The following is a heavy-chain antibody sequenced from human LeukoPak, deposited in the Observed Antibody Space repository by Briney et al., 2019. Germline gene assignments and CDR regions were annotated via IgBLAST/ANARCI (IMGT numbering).Heavy chain of an antibody. V-gene: IGHV3-21*01. CDR1: GFTFSSYS. CDR2: ISSSSSYI. D-gene: IGHD6-19*01. Sequence: PGGSLRLSCAASGFTFSSYSMNWVRQAPGKGLEWVSSISSSSSYIYYADSVKGRFTISRDNAKNSLYLQMNSLRAEDTAVYYCARVSSGWSDAFDIWGQGTMVTVSS. J-gene: IGHJ3*02. CDR3: ARVSSGWSDAFDI.